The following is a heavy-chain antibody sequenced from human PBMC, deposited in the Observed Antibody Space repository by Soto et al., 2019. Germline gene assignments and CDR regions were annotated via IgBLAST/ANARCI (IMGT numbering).Heavy chain of an antibody. V-gene: IGHV2-70*01. Sequence: SGPTLVNPTQTLTLTCTFSGFSLSTSGMCVSWIRQPPGKALEWLALIDWDDDKYYSTSLKTRLTISKDTSKNQVVLTMTNMDPVDTATYYCARPYYDILTGYYRYGYGGQGTLVTVSA. CDR1: GFSLSTSGMC. CDR2: IDWDDDK. J-gene: IGHJ4*02. D-gene: IGHD3-9*01. CDR3: ARPYYDILTGYYRYGY.